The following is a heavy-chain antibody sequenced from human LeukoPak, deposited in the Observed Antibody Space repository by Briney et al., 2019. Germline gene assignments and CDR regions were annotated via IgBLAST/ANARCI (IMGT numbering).Heavy chain of an antibody. CDR3: ARDSGNYDFWSGHWAFDI. D-gene: IGHD3-3*01. Sequence: PSETLSLTCTVSGGSVSSGSYYWSWIRQPPGKGLEWIGYIYYSGSTNYNPSLKSRVTISVDTSKNQFSLKLSSVTAADTAVYYCARDSGNYDFWSGHWAFDIWGQGTMVTVSS. CDR2: IYYSGST. V-gene: IGHV4-61*01. CDR1: GGSVSSGSYY. J-gene: IGHJ3*02.